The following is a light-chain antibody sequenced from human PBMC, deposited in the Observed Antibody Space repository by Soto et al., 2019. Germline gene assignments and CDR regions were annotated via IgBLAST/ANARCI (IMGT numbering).Light chain of an antibody. CDR2: EVS. Sequence: QSDLTQPASVSGSPGQSITISCTGTSSDVGGYNYVSWYQQHPGKAPKLMIYEVSNRPSGVSNRFSGSKSGNTASLTISGLQAEDEADYYCSSYTSSTTVVFGGGTKVTVL. V-gene: IGLV2-14*01. J-gene: IGLJ2*01. CDR3: SSYTSSTTVV. CDR1: SSDVGGYNY.